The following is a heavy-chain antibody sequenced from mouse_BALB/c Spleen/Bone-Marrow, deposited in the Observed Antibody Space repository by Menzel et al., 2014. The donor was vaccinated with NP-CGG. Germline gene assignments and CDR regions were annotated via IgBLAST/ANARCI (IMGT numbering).Heavy chain of an antibody. CDR2: ILPGSGNT. J-gene: IGHJ4*01. CDR1: GYTFSSYW. V-gene: IGHV1-9*01. Sequence: QVQLQQPGAELMKPGASVKISCKATGYTFSSYWIEWVKQRPGHGLEWIGEILPGSGNTNYNEKFKGKATFTADTSSNTAYMQLSSLTSEDSAVYYCVREDITTVVEMDYWGQGTSVTVSS. CDR3: VREDITTVVEMDY. D-gene: IGHD1-1*01.